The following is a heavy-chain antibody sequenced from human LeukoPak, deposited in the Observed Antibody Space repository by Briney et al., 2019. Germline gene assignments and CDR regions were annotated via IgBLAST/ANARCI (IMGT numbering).Heavy chain of an antibody. CDR2: INHSGST. Sequence: SETLSLTCAVFYGSFSGYYWSWIRQPPGKGLEWIGEINHSGSTNYNPSLKSRVTISVDTSKDQFSLKLSSVTAADTAVYYCARGKQLLDKWFDPWGQGTLVTVSS. CDR1: YGSFSGYY. J-gene: IGHJ5*02. CDR3: ARGKQLLDKWFDP. V-gene: IGHV4-34*01. D-gene: IGHD6-19*01.